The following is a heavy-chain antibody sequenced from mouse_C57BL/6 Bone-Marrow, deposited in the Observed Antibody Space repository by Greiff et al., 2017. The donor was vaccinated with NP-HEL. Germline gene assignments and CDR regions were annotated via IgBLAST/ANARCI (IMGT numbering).Heavy chain of an antibody. Sequence: EVKVVESGGGLVQPKGSLKLSCAASGFSFNTYAMNWVRQAPGKGLEWVARIRSKSNNYATYYADSVKDRFTISRDDSESMLYLQMNNLKTEDTAMYYCVRHDLHDGYGAMDYWGQGTSVTVSS. CDR3: VRHDLHDGYGAMDY. CDR1: GFSFNTYA. J-gene: IGHJ4*01. D-gene: IGHD2-3*01. V-gene: IGHV10-1*01. CDR2: IRSKSNNYAT.